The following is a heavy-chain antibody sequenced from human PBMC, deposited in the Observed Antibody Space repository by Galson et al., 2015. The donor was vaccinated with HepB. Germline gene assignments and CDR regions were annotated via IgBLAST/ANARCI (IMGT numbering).Heavy chain of an antibody. D-gene: IGHD6-19*01. J-gene: IGHJ6*02. V-gene: IGHV3-30-3*01. CDR1: GFTFSSYA. CDR3: ARDDGDTPVAGTFMDV. CDR2: ISYDGSNK. Sequence: SLRLSCAASGFTFSSYAMHWVRQAPGKGLEWVAVISYDGSNKYYADSVKGRFTISRDNSKNTLYLQMNSLRAEDTAVYYCARDDGDTPVAGTFMDVWGQGTTVTVSS.